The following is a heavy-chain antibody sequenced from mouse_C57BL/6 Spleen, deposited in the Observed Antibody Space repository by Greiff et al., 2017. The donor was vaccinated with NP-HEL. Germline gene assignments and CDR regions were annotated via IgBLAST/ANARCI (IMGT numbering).Heavy chain of an antibody. Sequence: EVQLQQSGPGLVKPSQSLSLTCSVTGYSITSGYYWNWIRQFPGNKLEWMGYISYDGSNNYNPSLKNRISITRDTSKNQFFLKLHAVTTEDTATYYCARDPLDGNYPNAYWGQGTLVTVSA. CDR3: ARDPLDGNYPNAY. V-gene: IGHV3-6*01. CDR1: GYSITSGYY. D-gene: IGHD2-1*01. CDR2: ISYDGSN. J-gene: IGHJ3*01.